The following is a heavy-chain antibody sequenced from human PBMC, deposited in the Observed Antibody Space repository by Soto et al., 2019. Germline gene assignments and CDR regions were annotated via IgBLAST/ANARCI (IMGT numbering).Heavy chain of an antibody. J-gene: IGHJ5*02. CDR3: ARDRVSVDIVVVPAALSVWSHP. CDR1: GYTFTSYA. V-gene: IGHV1-3*01. D-gene: IGHD2-2*03. CDR2: LDAGNGNT. Sequence: QVQLVQSGAEVKKPGASVKVSCKASGYTFTSYAMHWVRQAPGQRLEWMGWLDAGNGNTKYSQEFQGRVTITRDTSASTAYMELSSLRSGVTAVYYCARDRVSVDIVVVPAALSVWSHPWRQGTLVTVSS.